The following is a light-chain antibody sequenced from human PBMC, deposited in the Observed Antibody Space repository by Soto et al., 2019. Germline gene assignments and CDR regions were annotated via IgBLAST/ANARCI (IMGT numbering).Light chain of an antibody. V-gene: IGLV1-44*01. CDR2: SNN. Sequence: QSVLTQPPSASGTPGQRVTISCSGSSSNIGSNTVNWYQQLPGTAPKLRIYSNNQRPSGVPDRFSGSKSGTSASLAISGLQSEDEADYYCAAWDDSLNGFWVFGGGTQLTVL. CDR3: AAWDDSLNGFWV. J-gene: IGLJ3*02. CDR1: SSNIGSNT.